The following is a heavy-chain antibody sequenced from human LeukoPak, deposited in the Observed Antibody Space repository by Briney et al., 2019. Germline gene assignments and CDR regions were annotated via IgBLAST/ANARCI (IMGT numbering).Heavy chain of an antibody. CDR2: IYYSGST. J-gene: IGHJ3*02. CDR1: GGSISSSSYY. V-gene: IGHV4-39*07. CDR3: VRGGGSYFI. D-gene: IGHD3-16*01. Sequence: SETLSLTCTVSGGSISSSSYYWGWIRQPPGKGLEWSGSIYYSGSTYYNPSLKSRVTISVDTSKNQFSLKLSSVTAADTAVYYCVRGGGSYFIWGQGATVTVSS.